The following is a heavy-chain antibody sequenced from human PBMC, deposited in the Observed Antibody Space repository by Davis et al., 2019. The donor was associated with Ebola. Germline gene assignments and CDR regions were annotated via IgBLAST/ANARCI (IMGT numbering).Heavy chain of an antibody. CDR2: IYHSGST. J-gene: IGHJ6*02. D-gene: IGHD6-13*01. Sequence: SETLSLTCAVSGGSISSSNWWSWVRQPPGKGLEWIGEIYHSGSTNYNPSLKSRVTISVDKSKNQFSLKLSSVTAADTAVYYCARVPITFIAAAGTRDYYYYYGMDVWGQGTTVTVSS. CDR3: ARVPITFIAAAGTRDYYYYYGMDV. CDR1: GGSISSSNW. V-gene: IGHV4-4*02.